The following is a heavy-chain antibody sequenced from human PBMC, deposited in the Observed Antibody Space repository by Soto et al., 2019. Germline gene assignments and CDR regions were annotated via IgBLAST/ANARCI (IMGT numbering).Heavy chain of an antibody. V-gene: IGHV1-18*01. CDR2: ISAYNGNT. D-gene: IGHD5-18*01. CDR3: ARDRESLTGGFSYGDTADY. J-gene: IGHJ4*02. Sequence: GLEWMGWISAYNGNTNYAQKLQGRVTMTTDTSTSTAYLELKSLRSDDTAVYYCARDRESLTGGFSYGDTADYWGQGILVS.